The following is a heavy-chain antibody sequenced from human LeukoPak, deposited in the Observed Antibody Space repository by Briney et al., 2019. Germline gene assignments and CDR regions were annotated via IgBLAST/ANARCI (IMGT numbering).Heavy chain of an antibody. CDR2: ISGYNGDT. V-gene: IGHV1-18*01. Sequence: ASVKVSCKASGFIFTKYGISWVRQAPGQGLEWVGWISGYNGDTNYAQKLQGRVTMTTDTSTTTAHMELKSLRSDDTAFYYCARDPSNTSGWKAWFDTWGQGTLVTVSS. CDR1: GFIFTKYG. J-gene: IGHJ5*02. CDR3: ARDPSNTSGWKAWFDT. D-gene: IGHD6-19*01.